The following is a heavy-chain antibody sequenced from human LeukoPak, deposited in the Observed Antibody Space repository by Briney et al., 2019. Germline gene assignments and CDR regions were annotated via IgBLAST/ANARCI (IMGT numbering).Heavy chain of an antibody. J-gene: IGHJ4*02. Sequence: SETLSLTCTVSGGSISSSYWSWIRQPPGKGLEWIGYIYYSGSTNYNPSLKSRVTISVDTSKNQFSLKLSSVTAADTAVYYCARDQWELLAGFDYWGQGTLVTVSS. D-gene: IGHD1-26*01. CDR1: GGSISSSY. CDR3: ARDQWELLAGFDY. V-gene: IGHV4-59*12. CDR2: IYYSGST.